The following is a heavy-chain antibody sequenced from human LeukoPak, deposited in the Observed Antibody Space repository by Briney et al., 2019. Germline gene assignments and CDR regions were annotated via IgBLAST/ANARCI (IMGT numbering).Heavy chain of an antibody. CDR2: ISSSSSTI. Sequence: GGSLRLSCAASGFTFSSYSMNWVRQAPGKGLEWVSYISSSSSTIYYADSVKGRFTISRDNAKNSLYLQMNSLRAEDTAVYYCAREKTSSYGDYVYYYYGMDVWGQGTTVTVSS. CDR1: GFTFSSYS. J-gene: IGHJ6*02. V-gene: IGHV3-48*04. CDR3: AREKTSSYGDYVYYYYGMDV. D-gene: IGHD4-17*01.